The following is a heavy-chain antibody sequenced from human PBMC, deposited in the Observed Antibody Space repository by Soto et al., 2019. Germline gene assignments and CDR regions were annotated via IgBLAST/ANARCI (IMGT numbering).Heavy chain of an antibody. J-gene: IGHJ4*02. CDR1: GFTFSSYA. Sequence: PGGSLRLSCAASGFTFSSYAMSWVRQAPGKGLEWVSAISGSGGSTYYADSVKGRFTISRDNSKNTLYLQMNSLRAEDTAVYYCAKGGVDILTGYYRYWGQGTLVTVSS. V-gene: IGHV3-23*01. CDR3: AKGGVDILTGYYRY. CDR2: ISGSGGST. D-gene: IGHD3-9*01.